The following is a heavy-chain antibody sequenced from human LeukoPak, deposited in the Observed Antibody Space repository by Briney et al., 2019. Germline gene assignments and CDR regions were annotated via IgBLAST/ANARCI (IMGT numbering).Heavy chain of an antibody. J-gene: IGHJ4*02. CDR2: ISSSSSYI. Sequence: GGSLRLSCAASGFTFSSYSMNWVRQAPGKGLEWVSSISSSSSYIYYADSVKGRFTISRDNAKNSRYLQMNSLRAEDTAVYYCAREYYDSNPPDYWGQGTLVTVSS. D-gene: IGHD3-22*01. CDR1: GFTFSSYS. V-gene: IGHV3-21*01. CDR3: AREYYDSNPPDY.